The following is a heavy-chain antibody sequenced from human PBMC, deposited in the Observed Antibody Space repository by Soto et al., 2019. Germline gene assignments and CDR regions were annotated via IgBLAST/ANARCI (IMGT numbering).Heavy chain of an antibody. CDR2: ISYDGSNK. V-gene: IGHV3-30*18. Sequence: XGSLQLSCAASGFTFSSYGMHWVRQAPGKGLEWVAVISYDGSNKYYADSVKGRFTISRDNSKNTLYLQMNSLRAEDTAVYYCAKDRLSIMITFGGVSEDFDYWGQGTLVTSPQ. D-gene: IGHD3-16*01. CDR3: AKDRLSIMITFGGVSEDFDY. J-gene: IGHJ4*02. CDR1: GFTFSSYG.